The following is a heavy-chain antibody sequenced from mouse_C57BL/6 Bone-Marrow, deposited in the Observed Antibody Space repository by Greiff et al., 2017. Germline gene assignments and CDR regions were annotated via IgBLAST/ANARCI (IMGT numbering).Heavy chain of an antibody. CDR1: GYTFTSYG. V-gene: IGHV1-81*01. J-gene: IGHJ2*01. D-gene: IGHD1-1*01. Sequence: QVQLQQSGAELARPGASVKLSCKASGYTFTSYGISWVKQRTGQGLEWIGEIYPRSGNTYYNEKFKGKATLTADKSSSTAYMELRSLTSEDSAVYFCARHYYGRSYYFDYWGQGTTLAVSS. CDR2: IYPRSGNT. CDR3: ARHYYGRSYYFDY.